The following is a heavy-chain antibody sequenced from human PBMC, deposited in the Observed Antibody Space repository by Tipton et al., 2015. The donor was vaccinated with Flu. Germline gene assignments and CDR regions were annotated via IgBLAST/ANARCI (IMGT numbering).Heavy chain of an antibody. Sequence: TLSLTCTVLGGSIGSSTYYWGWIRQPPGKGLEWIGSLYDSGITYYNPSLKSRVTISLDTSKNQFSLKLSSVTAADTAVYYCARDRVGDYSGFDPWGQGTLVTASS. D-gene: IGHD4-17*01. J-gene: IGHJ5*02. CDR2: LYDSGIT. CDR1: GGSIGSSTYY. CDR3: ARDRVGDYSGFDP. V-gene: IGHV4-39*07.